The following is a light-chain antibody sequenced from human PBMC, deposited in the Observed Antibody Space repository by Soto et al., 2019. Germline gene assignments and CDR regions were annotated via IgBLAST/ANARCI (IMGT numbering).Light chain of an antibody. CDR2: LSSDGSH. J-gene: IGLJ2*01. Sequence: QSVLTQSPSASASLGASVKLTCTLSSGHSSYAIAWHQQQPEKGPRYLMKLSSDGSHYKGDAIPDRFSGSSSGAERYLTISSLQSEDEADYYCQTWGTGIVFGGGTKLTVL. V-gene: IGLV4-69*01. CDR1: SGHSSYA. CDR3: QTWGTGIV.